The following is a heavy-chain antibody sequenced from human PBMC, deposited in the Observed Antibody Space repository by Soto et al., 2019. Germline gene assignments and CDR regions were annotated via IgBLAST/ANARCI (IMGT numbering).Heavy chain of an antibody. CDR2: IDWDDDK. Sequence: SGPTLVNPTQTLTLTFTFSGFSLSTSGMCVSWIRQPPGKALEWLALIDWDDDKYYSTSLKTRLTISKDTSKNQVVLTMTNMDPVDTATYYCARARAPRPYSSSWYEFHYWGQGTLVTVSS. CDR3: ARARAPRPYSSSWYEFHY. D-gene: IGHD6-13*01. J-gene: IGHJ4*02. V-gene: IGHV2-70*01. CDR1: GFSLSTSGMC.